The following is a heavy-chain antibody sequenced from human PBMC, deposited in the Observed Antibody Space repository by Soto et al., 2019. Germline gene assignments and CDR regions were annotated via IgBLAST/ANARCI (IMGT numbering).Heavy chain of an antibody. D-gene: IGHD2-2*01. J-gene: IGHJ5*02. V-gene: IGHV4-30-2*01. CDR2: IYHSGST. Sequence: SETLSLTCAVSGGSISSGGYSWSWIRQPPGKGLEWIGYIYHSGSTYYNPSLKSRVTISVDRSKNQFSLKLSSVTAADTAVYYCARLPAAMGGNWFDPWGQGTLVTVSS. CDR3: ARLPAAMGGNWFDP. CDR1: GGSISSGGYS.